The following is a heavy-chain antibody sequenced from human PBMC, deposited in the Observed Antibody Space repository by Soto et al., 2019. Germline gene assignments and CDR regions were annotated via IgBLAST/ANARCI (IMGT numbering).Heavy chain of an antibody. D-gene: IGHD6-13*01. CDR3: ARDREITAAGSPYYFDY. CDR2: IWYDGSNK. V-gene: IGHV3-33*01. CDR1: GFTFSSYG. J-gene: IGHJ4*02. Sequence: QVQLVESGGGVVQPGRSLRLCYAASGFTFSSYGMHWVRQAPGKGLEWVAVIWYDGSNKYYADSVKGRFTISRDNSKNTLYLQMNSLRAEDTAVYYCARDREITAAGSPYYFDYWGQGTLVTVSS.